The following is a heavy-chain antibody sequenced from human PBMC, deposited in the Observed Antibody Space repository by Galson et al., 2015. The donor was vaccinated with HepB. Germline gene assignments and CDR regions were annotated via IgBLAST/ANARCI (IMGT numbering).Heavy chain of an antibody. CDR1: GFTFSSYW. CDR2: IKQDGSEK. J-gene: IGHJ4*02. Sequence: SLRLSCAASGFTFSSYWMSWVRQAPGKGLEWVANIKQDGSEKYCVDSVKGRFTISRDNAKNSLYLQMNSLRAEDTAVYYCAREVDVSTYYYGSGSYRTYFDYWGQGTLVTVSS. CDR3: AREVDVSTYYYGSGSYRTYFDY. V-gene: IGHV3-7*01. D-gene: IGHD3-10*01.